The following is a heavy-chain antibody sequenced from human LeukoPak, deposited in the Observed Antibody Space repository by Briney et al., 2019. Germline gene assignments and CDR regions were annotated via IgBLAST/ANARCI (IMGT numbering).Heavy chain of an antibody. CDR3: ARVAQGATTENYFYYYMDV. V-gene: IGHV3-21*01. Sequence: GGSLRLSCEASGFAFNSYTITWVRQAPGKGLESVSSITSRSSHIYIANSVKGRFTISRDNAKNSLFLQMSSLRVEDTAVYYCARVAQGATTENYFYYYMDVWGKGTTVTVSS. CDR1: GFAFNSYT. CDR2: ITSRSSHI. J-gene: IGHJ6*03. D-gene: IGHD4-11*01.